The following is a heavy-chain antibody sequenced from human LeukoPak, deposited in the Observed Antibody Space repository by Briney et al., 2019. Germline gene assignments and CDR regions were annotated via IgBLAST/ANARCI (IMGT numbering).Heavy chain of an antibody. D-gene: IGHD6-13*01. CDR1: GFTFSSYA. Sequence: GGSLRLSCAASGFTFSSYAMSWVRQAPGKGPEWVSAISGSGGSTYYADSVKGRFTISRDNSKNTLYLQMNSLRAEDTAVYYCAKGPSSSWTNDYWGRGTLVTVSS. J-gene: IGHJ4*02. V-gene: IGHV3-23*01. CDR3: AKGPSSSWTNDY. CDR2: ISGSGGST.